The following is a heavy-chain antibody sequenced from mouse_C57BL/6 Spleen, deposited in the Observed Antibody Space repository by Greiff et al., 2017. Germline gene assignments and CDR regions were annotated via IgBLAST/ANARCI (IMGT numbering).Heavy chain of an antibody. CDR2: IDPSDSYT. V-gene: IGHV1-69*01. CDR3: AREATVVDFDD. D-gene: IGHD1-1*01. CDR1: GYTFTSYW. Sequence: QVQLQQPGAELVMPGASVKLSCKASGYTFTSYWMHWVKQRPGQGLEWIGEIDPSDSYTNYNQKFKGKSTLTADKSSSTAYMQLSSLTSEDSAVXYGAREATVVDFDDWGTGTTVTVSS. J-gene: IGHJ1*03.